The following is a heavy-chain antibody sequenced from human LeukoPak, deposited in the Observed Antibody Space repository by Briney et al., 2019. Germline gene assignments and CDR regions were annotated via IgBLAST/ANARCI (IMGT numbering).Heavy chain of an antibody. Sequence: VQASCKASGYTFTSYGISWVRQAPGQGLEWMGWISAYNGNTNYAQKLQGRVTMTTDTSTSTAYMELRSLRSDDTAVYYCSRSVPAAFMDVWGQGTTVTVSS. D-gene: IGHD2-2*01. V-gene: IGHV1-18*01. CDR1: GYTFTSYG. J-gene: IGHJ6*02. CDR2: ISAYNGNT. CDR3: SRSVPAAFMDV.